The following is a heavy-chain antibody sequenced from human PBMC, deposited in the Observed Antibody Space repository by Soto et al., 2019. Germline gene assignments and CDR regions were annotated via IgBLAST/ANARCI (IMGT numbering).Heavy chain of an antibody. Sequence: SETLSLTCTVSGESIRSDTYYWAWIRQPPGKGPEWIGSIYYSGSTYYNPSLKSRITISVDTSKNQFSLKLNSVTAADTAVYYCARRLEEFGNYWFDPWGQGTLVTVSS. CDR1: GESIRSDTYY. CDR2: IYYSGST. CDR3: ARRLEEFGNYWFDP. V-gene: IGHV4-39*01. D-gene: IGHD3-10*01. J-gene: IGHJ5*02.